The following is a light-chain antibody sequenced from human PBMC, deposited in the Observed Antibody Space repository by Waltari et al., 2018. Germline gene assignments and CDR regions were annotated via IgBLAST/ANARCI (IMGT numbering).Light chain of an antibody. J-gene: IGLJ1*01. V-gene: IGLV1-36*01. CDR1: RSNIGSNA. CDR2: YDV. CDR3: AAWDDSLSGPI. Sequence: QSVLTQPPSASEAARKSVTISCSGSRSNIGSNAVSWYQQLPETAPKLLIYYDVRRASGVSDRFSGPKSGTSASLAISGLQTEDEAEYYFAAWDDSLSGPIFGAGTRLTVL.